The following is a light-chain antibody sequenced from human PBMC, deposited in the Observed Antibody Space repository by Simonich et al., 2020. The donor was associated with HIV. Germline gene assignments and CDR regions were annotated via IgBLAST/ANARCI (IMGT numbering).Light chain of an antibody. J-gene: IGKJ3*01. CDR2: KVS. V-gene: IGKV2-30*02. Sequence: DVVMTQSPRSLPVTLGQPASISCRSSQSLVHRDGDTYLHCFQQRPGQSPRRLMYKVSNRDSEVPDRFSGSGSGTDFTLKISRVEAEDVGVYYCMQGTLPFTFGPGTKVDIK. CDR3: MQGTLPFT. CDR1: QSLVHRDGDTY.